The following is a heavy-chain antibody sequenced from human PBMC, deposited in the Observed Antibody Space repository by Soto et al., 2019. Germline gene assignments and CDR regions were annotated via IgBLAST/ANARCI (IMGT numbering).Heavy chain of an antibody. V-gene: IGHV5-51*01. CDR3: SSFRAFWSGYYPPDAFDI. D-gene: IGHD3-3*01. J-gene: IGHJ3*02. Sequence: PGESLKISYKGSGYSFTSYWIGWVRQMPGKVLEWMGIIYPGDSDTRYSPSIQGQVTTSADKSISTAYLQWSSLKASDTAMYYCSSFRAFWSGYYPPDAFDIWGQGTMVTVSS. CDR1: GYSFTSYW. CDR2: IYPGDSDT.